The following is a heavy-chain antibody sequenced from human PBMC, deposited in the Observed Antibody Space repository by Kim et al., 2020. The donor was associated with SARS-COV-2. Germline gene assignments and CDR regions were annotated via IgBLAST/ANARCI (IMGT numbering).Heavy chain of an antibody. D-gene: IGHD6-13*01. Sequence: SETLSLTCTVSGGSISSSSYYWGWIRQPPGKGLEWIGSIYYSGSTYYNPSLKSRVTISVDTSKNQFSLKLSSVTAADTAVYYCARLSQWSSSWYGRRAFDIWGQGTMVTVSS. CDR1: GGSISSSSYY. CDR2: IYYSGST. V-gene: IGHV4-39*01. CDR3: ARLSQWSSSWYGRRAFDI. J-gene: IGHJ3*02.